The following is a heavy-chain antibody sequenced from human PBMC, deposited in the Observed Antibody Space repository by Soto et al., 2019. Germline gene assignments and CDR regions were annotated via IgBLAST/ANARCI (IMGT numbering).Heavy chain of an antibody. J-gene: IGHJ4*02. CDR3: AREGANAHYYDFWSGYPAIADARDDY. Sequence: ASVKVSCKASGYTFTSYGISWVRQAPGQGLEWMGWISAYNGNTNYAQKLQGRVTMTTDTSTSTAYMELRSLRSDDTAVYYCAREGANAHYYDFWSGYPAIADARDDYWGKGTLVTVSS. D-gene: IGHD3-3*01. CDR2: ISAYNGNT. V-gene: IGHV1-18*01. CDR1: GYTFTSYG.